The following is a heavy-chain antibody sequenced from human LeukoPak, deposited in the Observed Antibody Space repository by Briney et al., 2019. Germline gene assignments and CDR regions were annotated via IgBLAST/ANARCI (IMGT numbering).Heavy chain of an antibody. D-gene: IGHD2-15*01. CDR1: GYIFIDYY. CDR3: ARDTPPAGFDP. Sequence: ASVKVSCKASGYIFIDYYMHWVRQAPGQGLEWVGMINPSGGYTSNSQKFQGRVTMTRDTSTSTVYMELSSLRSEDTAVYYCARDTPPAGFDPWGQGTLVTVSS. V-gene: IGHV1-46*01. J-gene: IGHJ5*02. CDR2: INPSGGYT.